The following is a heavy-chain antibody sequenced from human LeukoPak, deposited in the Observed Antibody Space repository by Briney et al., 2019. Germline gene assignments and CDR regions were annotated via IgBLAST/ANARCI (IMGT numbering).Heavy chain of an antibody. D-gene: IGHD2-8*01. J-gene: IGHJ3*02. CDR1: GGSFSGYY. V-gene: IGHV4-34*01. CDR2: INHSGST. CDR3: ARGGLMVYAVRVQNDVFDI. Sequence: SETLSLTCAVYGGSFSGYYWSWIRQPPGKGLEWIGEINHSGSTNYNPSLKSRVTISVDTSKNQFSLKLSSVTAADTAVYYCARGGLMVYAVRVQNDVFDIWGQGTLVTVSS.